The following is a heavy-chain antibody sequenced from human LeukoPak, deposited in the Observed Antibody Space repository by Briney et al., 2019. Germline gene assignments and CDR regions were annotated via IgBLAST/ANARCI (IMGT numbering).Heavy chain of an antibody. CDR3: ARYSSGWYHRNWFDP. CDR1: GGSFSGYY. D-gene: IGHD6-19*01. CDR2: INHSGST. V-gene: IGHV4-34*01. J-gene: IGHJ5*02. Sequence: SETLSLTCAVYGGSFSGYYWSWIRPPPGKGLEWIGEINHSGSTNYNPSLKSRVTISVDTSKNQFSLKLSSVTAADTAVYYCARYSSGWYHRNWFDPWGQGTLVTVSS.